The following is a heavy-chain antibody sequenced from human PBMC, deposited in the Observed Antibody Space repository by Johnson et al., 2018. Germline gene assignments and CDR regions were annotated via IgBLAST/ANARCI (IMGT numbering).Heavy chain of an antibody. J-gene: IGHJ3*02. CDR2: IDYDGSRT. D-gene: IGHD2/OR15-2a*01. CDR3: VREGFYGSLDI. CDR1: GFSFTNYW. Sequence: VQLVQSGGGLVQPGGSLRISCTASGFSFTNYWMHWVRQAPGKGLVWVSRIDYDGSRTDYADSVKGRFSISRDNAKNTLNLQMNSLRVDETALYYCVREGFYGSLDIWGHGTLVSVSS. V-gene: IGHV3-74*01.